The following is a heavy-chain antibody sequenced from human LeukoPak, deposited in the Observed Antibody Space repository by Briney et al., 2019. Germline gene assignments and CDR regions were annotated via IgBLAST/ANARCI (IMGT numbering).Heavy chain of an antibody. CDR3: ARAIDYGGNSAFDI. J-gene: IGHJ3*02. V-gene: IGHV1-18*01. CDR1: GYTFTSYG. D-gene: IGHD4-23*01. CDR2: ISAYNGNT. Sequence: GASVKVSCKTSGYTFTSYGISWVRQAPGQGLEWMGWISAYNGNTNYAQKLQGRVTMTTDTSTSTAYMELWSLRSDDTAVYYCARAIDYGGNSAFDIWGQGSMVTVSS.